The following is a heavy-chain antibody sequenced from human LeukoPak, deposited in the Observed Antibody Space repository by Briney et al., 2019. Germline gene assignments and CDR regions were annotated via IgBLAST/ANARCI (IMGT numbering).Heavy chain of an antibody. J-gene: IGHJ4*02. Sequence: QPGRSLRLSCAASGFTFSSYAMHWVRQAPGKGLEWVAVILYDGSNKYYADSVKGRFTISRDNSKNTLYLQMNSLRAEDTAVYYCARSLFYREGGVTFDYWGQGTLVTVSS. CDR3: ARSLFYREGGVTFDY. D-gene: IGHD3-16*01. V-gene: IGHV3-30-3*01. CDR1: GFTFSSYA. CDR2: ILYDGSNK.